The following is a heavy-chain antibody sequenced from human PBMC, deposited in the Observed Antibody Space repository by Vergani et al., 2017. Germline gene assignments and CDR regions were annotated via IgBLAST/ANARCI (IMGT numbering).Heavy chain of an antibody. CDR3: AIYDILTGYYKGYYFDY. CDR2: IDHSGST. D-gene: IGHD3-9*01. J-gene: IGHJ4*02. V-gene: IGHV4-38-2*02. CDR1: GYSISSGYY. Sequence: QVQLQESGPGLVKPSETLSLTCTVSGYSISSGYYWGWIRQPPGKGLEWIGSIDHSGSTYYNPYLTSRVTISVDTSKNQFPLKLSSVTAADTAVYYCAIYDILTGYYKGYYFDYWGQGTLVTVSS.